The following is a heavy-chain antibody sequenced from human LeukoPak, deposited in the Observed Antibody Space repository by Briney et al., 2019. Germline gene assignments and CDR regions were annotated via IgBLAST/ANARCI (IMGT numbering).Heavy chain of an antibody. Sequence: PSETLSLTCTVSGGSISSYYWSWIRQPPGKGLEWIGYIYYSGSTNYNPSLKSRVTISVDTSKNQFSLKLSSVTAADTAAYYCAGEQGYSYGYFDYWGQGTLVTVSS. CDR3: AGEQGYSYGYFDY. V-gene: IGHV4-59*01. J-gene: IGHJ4*02. CDR2: IYYSGST. D-gene: IGHD5-18*01. CDR1: GGSISSYY.